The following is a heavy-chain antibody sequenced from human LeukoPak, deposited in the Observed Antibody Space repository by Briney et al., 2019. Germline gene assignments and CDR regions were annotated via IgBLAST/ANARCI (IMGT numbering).Heavy chain of an antibody. CDR3: AKDRYSSGWSDSFDY. Sequence: GGSLRLSCAASGFIFMNYGMTWVRQAPGKGLEWVASISNGGEDTYYADSVKGRFTISRVNSKDTLYLQMNSLRAEDTAVYYCAKDRYSSGWSDSFDYWGQGTQVTVSS. CDR1: GFIFMNYG. CDR2: ISNGGEDT. V-gene: IGHV3-23*01. J-gene: IGHJ4*02. D-gene: IGHD6-19*01.